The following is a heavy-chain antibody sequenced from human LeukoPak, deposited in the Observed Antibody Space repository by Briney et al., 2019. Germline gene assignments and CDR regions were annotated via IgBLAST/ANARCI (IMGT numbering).Heavy chain of an antibody. V-gene: IGHV3-23*01. CDR1: GFTFSSYG. CDR2: ISGSGGTT. CDR3: AKNVERGAYCSGGSCYPYYYYYMDV. Sequence: PGGSLRLSCAASGFTFSSYGMSWVRQAPGKGLEWVSAISGSGGTTYYADSVKGRFTIPRDNSKNTLYLQMNSLRAEDTAVYYCAKNVERGAYCSGGSCYPYYYYYMDVWGKGTTVTISS. D-gene: IGHD2-15*01. J-gene: IGHJ6*03.